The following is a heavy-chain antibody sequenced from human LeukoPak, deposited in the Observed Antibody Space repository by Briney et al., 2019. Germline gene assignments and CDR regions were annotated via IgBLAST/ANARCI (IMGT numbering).Heavy chain of an antibody. Sequence: LTLSCAASPFTFTTYALSSVPPAPATALEWVSPISGTSGSTYYADSVQARFTISRDNSKDTLYLQMNRLRAEDTAVYYCARDNTILDAFDIWGQGTMVTVSS. D-gene: IGHD3-3*01. V-gene: IGHV3-23*01. CDR3: ARDNTILDAFDI. CDR1: PFTFTTYA. J-gene: IGHJ3*02. CDR2: ISGTSGST.